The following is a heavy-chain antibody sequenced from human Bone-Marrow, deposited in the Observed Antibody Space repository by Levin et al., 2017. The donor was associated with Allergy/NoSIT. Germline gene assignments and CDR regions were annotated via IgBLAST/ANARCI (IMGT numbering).Heavy chain of an antibody. J-gene: IGHJ4*02. D-gene: IGHD3-16*01. CDR1: GSSVSELS. CDR3: ATEKLRLGALSSSYYFDH. CDR2: FDPEEGEI. V-gene: IGHV1-24*01. Sequence: ASVKVSCRVSGSSVSELSIHWVRQAPGKGLEWMGGFDPEEGEIVFAQNFQGRVTMSEDTSTDTAYMQLSSLRSGDTTIYYCATEKLRLGALSSSYYFDHWGQGTLVSVSS.